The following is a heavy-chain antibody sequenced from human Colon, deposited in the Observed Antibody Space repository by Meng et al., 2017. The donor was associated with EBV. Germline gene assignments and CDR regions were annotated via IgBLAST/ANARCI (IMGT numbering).Heavy chain of an antibody. J-gene: IGHJ4*02. CDR2: QCHADDT. CDR3: ARHTFSGNPGGIDS. D-gene: IGHD4-23*01. V-gene: IGHV4-39*01. CDR1: GGPISRTGTC. Sequence: QLPLRESGLGLVKPSETLSLTCTVPGGPISRTGTCGGWIRQPPGKGLEWIGSQCHADDTYYNPSLMGRVTISVDTSKNQVSLKLTSVTAADTSIYYCARHTFSGNPGGIDSWGQGILVTVSS.